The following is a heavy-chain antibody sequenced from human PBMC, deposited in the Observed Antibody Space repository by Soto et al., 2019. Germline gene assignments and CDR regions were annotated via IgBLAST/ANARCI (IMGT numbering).Heavy chain of an antibody. D-gene: IGHD6-13*01. V-gene: IGHV3-15*07. CDR2: IKSKTDGGTT. Sequence: GSLRLSCAASGFTFSNAWMNWVRQAPGKGLEWVGRIKSKTDGGTTDYAAPVKGRFTISGDDSKNTLYLQMNSLKTEDTAVYYCNTLIAAAGAFDYWGQGTLVTVSS. J-gene: IGHJ4*02. CDR3: NTLIAAAGAFDY. CDR1: GFTFSNAW.